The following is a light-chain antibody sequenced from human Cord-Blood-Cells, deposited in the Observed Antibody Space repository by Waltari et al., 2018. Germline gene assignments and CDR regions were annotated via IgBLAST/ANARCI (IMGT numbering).Light chain of an antibody. CDR1: RSDVGGYNY. V-gene: IGLV2-14*01. Sequence: QSALTQPASVSGYPGQSITISCTATRSDVGGYNYVSWYQQHPGKAPKLMIYDVSNRPSGVSNRFSGSKSGNTASLTISGLQAEDEADYYCSSYTSSSTVVFGGGTKLTVL. J-gene: IGLJ2*01. CDR2: DVS. CDR3: SSYTSSSTVV.